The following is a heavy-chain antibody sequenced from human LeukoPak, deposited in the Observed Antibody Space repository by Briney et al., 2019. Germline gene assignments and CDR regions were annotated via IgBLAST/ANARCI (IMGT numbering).Heavy chain of an antibody. CDR1: GFTLSSYA. D-gene: IGHD2-15*01. CDR3: ARRNGGSFDY. Sequence: GGSLRLSCTASGFTLSSYAMSWVRQAPGKGLEWVSSISSSSSYIYYADSVKGRFTISRDNAKNSLYLQMNSLRAEDTAVYYCARRNGGSFDYWGQGTLVTVSS. CDR2: ISSSSSYI. V-gene: IGHV3-21*01. J-gene: IGHJ4*02.